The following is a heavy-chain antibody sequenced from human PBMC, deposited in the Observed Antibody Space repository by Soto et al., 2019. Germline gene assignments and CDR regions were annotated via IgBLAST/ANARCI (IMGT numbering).Heavy chain of an antibody. CDR3: ATDWATVTTLNDAFDI. Sequence: ASVKVSCKASGGTFSSYAISWVRQAPGKGLEWVGGFDPEDGETIYAQKFQGRVTMTEDTSTDTAYMELSSLRSEDTAVYYCATDWATVTTLNDAFDIWGQGTMVTVSS. D-gene: IGHD4-17*01. CDR1: GGTFSSYA. CDR2: FDPEDGET. V-gene: IGHV1-24*01. J-gene: IGHJ3*02.